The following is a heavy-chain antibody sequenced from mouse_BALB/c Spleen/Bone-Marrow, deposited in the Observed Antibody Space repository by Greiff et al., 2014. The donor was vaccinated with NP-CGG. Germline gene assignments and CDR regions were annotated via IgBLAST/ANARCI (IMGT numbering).Heavy chain of an antibody. D-gene: IGHD2-4*01. Sequence: VQLQQSGAELLKPGTSVKLSCKASGYTFTRYWMHWVKQRPGQGLEWIGVLNPSNGHTNYNGKFKNKATVTIDKSSSTAYMQLSRLKSEAPAVYSCARMITTRGFDYWGQGTTLTVSS. CDR2: LNPSNGHT. V-gene: IGHV1S81*02. J-gene: IGHJ2*01. CDR3: ARMITTRGFDY. CDR1: GYTFTRYW.